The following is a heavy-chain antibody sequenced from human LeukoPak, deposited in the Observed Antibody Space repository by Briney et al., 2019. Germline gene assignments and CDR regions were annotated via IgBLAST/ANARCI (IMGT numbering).Heavy chain of an antibody. J-gene: IGHJ4*02. CDR2: VSAYNGNT. CDR1: GYTSTSYG. V-gene: IGHV1-18*01. D-gene: IGHD3-22*01. CDR3: ARDRHYDSSGYYEH. Sequence: GASVKVSCKASGYTSTSYGISWVRQAPGQGLEWMGWVSAYNGNTNYAQKLQGRVTMTTDTSTSTAYMELRSLRSDDTAVYYCARDRHYDSSGYYEHWGQGTLVTVSS.